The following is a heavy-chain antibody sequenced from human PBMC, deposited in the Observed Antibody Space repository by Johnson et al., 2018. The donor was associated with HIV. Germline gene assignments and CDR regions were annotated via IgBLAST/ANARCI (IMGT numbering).Heavy chain of an antibody. D-gene: IGHD1-1*01. CDR2: ISTSGSTI. Sequence: QVQLVESGGGLVKPGGSLRLSCAASGFTFDDYGMSWIRQAPGKGLEWVSDISTSGSTIYYADSVKGRFTISRDNAKNSLYLQMNSLRAEDTAVYYCAKGRATTQYAFDIWGQGTMVTVSS. V-gene: IGHV3-11*04. CDR3: AKGRATTQYAFDI. CDR1: GFTFDDYG. J-gene: IGHJ3*02.